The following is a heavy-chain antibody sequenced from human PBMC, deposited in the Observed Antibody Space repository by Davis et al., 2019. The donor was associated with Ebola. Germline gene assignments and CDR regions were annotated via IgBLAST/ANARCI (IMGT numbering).Heavy chain of an antibody. CDR3: VRGHYGLDV. J-gene: IGHJ6*02. Sequence: ETLSLTCTVSGGSISSGGYYWSWIRQPPGKGLEWVATIKSDGSDKYYVDYMKGRVSISRDNADNSVYLQLNRLRAEDTAVFYCVRGHYGLDVWGRGTTVIVSS. V-gene: IGHV3-7*01. CDR2: IKSDGSDK. CDR1: GGSISSGGYY.